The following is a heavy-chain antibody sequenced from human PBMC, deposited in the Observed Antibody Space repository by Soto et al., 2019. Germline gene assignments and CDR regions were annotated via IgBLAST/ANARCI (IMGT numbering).Heavy chain of an antibody. D-gene: IGHD4-4*01. J-gene: IGHJ6*02. CDR1: GGTFSSYA. V-gene: IGHV1-69*04. Sequence: ASVKVSCKASGGTFSSYAISWVRQAPGQGLEWMGRIIPILGIANYAQKFQGRVTITADKSTSTAYMELSSLRSEDTAVYYCARDGEWSTVTTYYYYGMDVWGQGTTVTVSS. CDR3: ARDGEWSTVTTYYYYGMDV. CDR2: IIPILGIA.